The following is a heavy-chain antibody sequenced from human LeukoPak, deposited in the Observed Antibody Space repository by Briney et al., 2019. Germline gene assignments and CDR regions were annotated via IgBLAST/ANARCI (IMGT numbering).Heavy chain of an antibody. V-gene: IGHV3-21*01. J-gene: IGHJ3*02. CDR3: AREGWDLNARDI. CDR2: ISSSSSYI. Sequence: GGSLTLSCAASGFTLSSYSMNWVRQAPGKGLEWVSSISSSSSYIYYADSVKGRFTISRDNAKNSLYLQMDSLRVEDTAVYYCAREGWDLNARDIWGQGTMVTVSP. D-gene: IGHD1-26*01. CDR1: GFTLSSYS.